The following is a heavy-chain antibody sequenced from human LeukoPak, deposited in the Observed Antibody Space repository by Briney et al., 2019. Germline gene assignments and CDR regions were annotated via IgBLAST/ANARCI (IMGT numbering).Heavy chain of an antibody. CDR1: GYTFTSYG. J-gene: IGHJ6*03. Sequence: ASVKVSCKAPGYTFTSYGINWVRQAPGQGLEWMGWINGNNGKTNYAQKLQGRVTMTTDTSTSTVYMELRSLRSDDTAVYHCARGTVSGQDYYYMDVWGIGTTVSVSS. D-gene: IGHD2-15*01. CDR2: INGNNGKT. V-gene: IGHV1-18*01. CDR3: ARGTVSGQDYYYMDV.